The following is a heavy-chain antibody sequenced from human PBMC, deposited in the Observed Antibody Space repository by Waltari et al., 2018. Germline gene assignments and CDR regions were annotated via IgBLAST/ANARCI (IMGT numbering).Heavy chain of an antibody. Sequence: QLQLQESGPGLVKPSETLSLICIVHGGSITSRSYYWGWIRQPPGKGLEWIGSIYYSGFTYYNPSLKSRVTISVDTSKNQLSLTLNSVTAADTAVYYCARQASSTHYDDFDYWGQGTLVTVSS. CDR1: GGSITSRSYY. D-gene: IGHD6-13*01. CDR2: IYYSGFT. J-gene: IGHJ4*02. CDR3: ARQASSTHYDDFDY. V-gene: IGHV4-39*01.